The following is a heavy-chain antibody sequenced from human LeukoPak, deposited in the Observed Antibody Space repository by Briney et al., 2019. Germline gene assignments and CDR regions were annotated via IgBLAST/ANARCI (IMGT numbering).Heavy chain of an antibody. CDR3: ARRNYDFWSGYLYGMDV. V-gene: IGHV1-69*05. CDR1: GGTFSSYA. D-gene: IGHD3-3*01. CDR2: IIPIFGTA. Sequence: SVKVSCKASGGTFSSYAISWVRQAPGQGLEWMGGIIPIFGTANYAQKFQGRVTMTTDTSTSTAYMELRSLRSDDTAVYYCARRNYDFWSGYLYGMDVWGQGTTVTVSS. J-gene: IGHJ6*02.